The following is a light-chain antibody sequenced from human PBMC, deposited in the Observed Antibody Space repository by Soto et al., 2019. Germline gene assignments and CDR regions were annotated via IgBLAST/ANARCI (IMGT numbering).Light chain of an antibody. J-gene: IGLJ3*02. V-gene: IGLV1-47*03. CDR2: NNT. CDR1: SSNIGSNS. CDR3: SKWDESLSGWV. Sequence: QSVLTQPPSASPTRGQRVTMSFSGGSSNIGSNSLYWYQQLPGTAHKVRIYNNTQPHSVVLDRFSASKSGTSASLAIIGLWFVDEDDYYCSKWDESLSGWVFGGGIKLTVL.